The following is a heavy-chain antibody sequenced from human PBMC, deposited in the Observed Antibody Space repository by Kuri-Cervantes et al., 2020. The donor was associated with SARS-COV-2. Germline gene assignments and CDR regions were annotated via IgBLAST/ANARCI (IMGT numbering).Heavy chain of an antibody. V-gene: IGHV3-30*04. CDR2: ISYDGSNK. CDR3: VRGGAAEY. D-gene: IGHD6-25*01. CDR1: GFTFSSYA. J-gene: IGHJ4*02. Sequence: GESLKISCAASGFTFSSYAMHWVRQAPGKGLEWVAVISYDGSNKYYADSVKGRFTISRDNSKNTLYLQMNSLRVEDTAIYYCVRGGAAEYWGQGTLVTVSS.